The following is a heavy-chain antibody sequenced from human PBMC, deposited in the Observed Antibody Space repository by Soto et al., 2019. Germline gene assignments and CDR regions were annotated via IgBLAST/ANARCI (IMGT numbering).Heavy chain of an antibody. CDR3: AKDRLWFAVQTAAH. J-gene: IGHJ4*02. V-gene: IGHV3-30*12. CDR1: GFTFSSYG. D-gene: IGHD3-10*01. Sequence: PGGSLGLSCAACGFTFSSYGMHWVRQAPGKGLEWVAVISYDGGNKYYADSVKGRFTISRDNSKNTLYLQMNSLGAEDTAIYYRAKDRLWFAVQTAAHWGQGILVTVSS. CDR2: ISYDGGNK.